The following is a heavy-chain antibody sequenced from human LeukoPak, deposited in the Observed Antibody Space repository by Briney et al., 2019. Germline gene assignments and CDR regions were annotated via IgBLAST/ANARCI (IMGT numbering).Heavy chain of an antibody. V-gene: IGHV3-74*01. CDR2: VKGDETTT. Sequence: HPGGSLRLSCAASGFTFSSSWMHWVRQVPGKGLVWVSRVKGDETTTGYADSVKGRFTISRDNAKDTLYLQMNSLRAEDTAVYYCAREVGSGNSDRYFDYWGQGTLVTVSS. CDR3: AREVGSGNSDRYFDY. D-gene: IGHD3-10*01. J-gene: IGHJ4*02. CDR1: GFTFSSSW.